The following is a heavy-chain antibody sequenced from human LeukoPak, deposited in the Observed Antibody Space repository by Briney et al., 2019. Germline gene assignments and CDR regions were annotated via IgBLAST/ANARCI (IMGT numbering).Heavy chain of an antibody. CDR1: GFTLSSYA. V-gene: IGHV3-23*01. D-gene: IGHD5-12*01. Sequence: GGSLRLSCAASGFTLSSYAMSWVRQAPGKGLEWVSTISGSGGRTYYADSVKGRFTISRDNSKNTLYLQMNSLRAEDTAVYYCARDSAYSTCDYWGQGPLVTVSS. J-gene: IGHJ4*02. CDR3: ARDSAYSTCDY. CDR2: ISGSGGRT.